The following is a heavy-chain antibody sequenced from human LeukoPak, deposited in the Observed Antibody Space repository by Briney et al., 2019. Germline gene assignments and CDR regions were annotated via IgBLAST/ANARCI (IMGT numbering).Heavy chain of an antibody. CDR2: IIPILGIA. D-gene: IGHD3-22*01. CDR1: GGTFSSYA. Sequence: SVKVSCKASGGTFSSYAISWVRQAPGQGLEWMGRIIPILGIASYAQKFQGRVTITADKSTSTAYMELSSLRSEDTAVYYCARERASSGYHQAFDIWGQGTMVTVSS. J-gene: IGHJ3*02. CDR3: ARERASSGYHQAFDI. V-gene: IGHV1-69*04.